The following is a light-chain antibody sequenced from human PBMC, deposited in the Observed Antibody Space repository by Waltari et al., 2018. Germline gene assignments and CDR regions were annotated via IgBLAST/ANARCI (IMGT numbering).Light chain of an antibody. J-gene: IGLJ3*02. CDR3: QSADSSGTSRV. CDR1: ASPTPH. CDR2: KDT. Sequence: SYELTQPPSVSVSPGQTARIPCFGDASPTPHGYWYQQRPGPAPVLIIFKDTKRPSGIPERFSGSASGKTVTLTISGVQAEDEADYYCQSADSSGTSRVFGGGTKLTVL. V-gene: IGLV3-25*03.